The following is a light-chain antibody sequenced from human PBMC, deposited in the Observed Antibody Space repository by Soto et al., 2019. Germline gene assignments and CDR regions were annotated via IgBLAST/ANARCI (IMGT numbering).Light chain of an antibody. V-gene: IGKV1-39*01. Sequence: DIQMTQSPSSLSASVGDRVTITCRASQSISSYLNWYQQKPVKVPKLLIYAASSLQSGVPSRFSGSGSGTEFALTICSLQSEDFAVYYCQQYKSWPPITLGQGTRLEIK. CDR2: AAS. CDR3: QQYKSWPPIT. J-gene: IGKJ5*01. CDR1: QSISSY.